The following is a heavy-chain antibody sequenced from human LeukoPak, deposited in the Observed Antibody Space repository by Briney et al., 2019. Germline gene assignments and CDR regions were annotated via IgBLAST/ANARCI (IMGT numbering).Heavy chain of an antibody. V-gene: IGHV3-48*02. CDR2: ISSTGTI. J-gene: IGHJ4*02. D-gene: IGHD2-15*01. CDR3: ATLSGLR. Sequence: PGGSLGLSCAASGFTFSSYSMNWVRQAPGKGLEWVSYISSTGTIYYADSVKGRFTISRDNAKNSLYLQMNSLRDEDTAVYYCATLSGLRWGQGTLVTVSS. CDR1: GFTFSSYS.